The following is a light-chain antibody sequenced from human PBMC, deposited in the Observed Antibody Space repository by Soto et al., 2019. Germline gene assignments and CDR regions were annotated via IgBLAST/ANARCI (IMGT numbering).Light chain of an antibody. V-gene: IGKV4-1*01. CDR2: WAS. CDR3: QQYYSTTLT. Sequence: DIVMTQSPYSLAVSLGERATINCKSIHSVLYSSNNKNYLAWYQQKPGQPPKLXXYWASTRESGVPDRFSGSGSGTDFTLTISSLKDEDVAVYYCQQYYSTTLTFGGGTKVDIK. CDR1: HSVLYSSNNKNY. J-gene: IGKJ4*01.